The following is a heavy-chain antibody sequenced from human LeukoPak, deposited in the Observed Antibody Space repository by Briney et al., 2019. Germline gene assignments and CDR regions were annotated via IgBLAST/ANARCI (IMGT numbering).Heavy chain of an antibody. Sequence: ASVKVSCKASGYTFTSYGISWVRQAPGQGLEWMGWISAYNGNTNYAQKFQGRVTMTRDTSISTAYMELSRLRSDDTAVYYCARRSSPWLLLPYYWGQGTLVTVSS. CDR2: ISAYNGNT. CDR1: GYTFTSYG. V-gene: IGHV1-18*01. D-gene: IGHD3-22*01. CDR3: ARRSSPWLLLPYY. J-gene: IGHJ4*02.